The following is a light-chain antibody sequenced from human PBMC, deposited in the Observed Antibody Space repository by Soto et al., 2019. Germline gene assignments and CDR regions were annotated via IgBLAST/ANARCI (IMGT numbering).Light chain of an antibody. J-gene: IGKJ3*01. CDR3: QQSHSIPFT. CDR2: AAC. V-gene: IGKV1-39*01. CDR1: QSISNS. Sequence: DIQMTQSPSSLSASVGDRVTITCRATQSISNSLNWYQHKPGEAPKLLMYAACTLQSGVPSRFSCRGSGTDFTLTISSLQPEDFATYFCQQSHSIPFTFGPGTKVDIE.